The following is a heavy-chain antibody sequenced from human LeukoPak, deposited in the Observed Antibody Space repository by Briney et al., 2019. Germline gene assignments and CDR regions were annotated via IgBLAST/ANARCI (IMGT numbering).Heavy chain of an antibody. CDR2: ISYDGSNK. CDR1: GFTFSSYG. D-gene: IGHD1-26*01. J-gene: IGHJ4*02. CDR3: ATKTSGSYPFDY. V-gene: IGHV3-30*03. Sequence: GGSLRLSCAASGFTFSSYGMHWVRQAPGKGLEWVAVISYDGSNKYYADSVKGRFTISRDNSKNTLYLQMNSLRAEDTAVYYCATKTSGSYPFDYWGQGTLVTVSS.